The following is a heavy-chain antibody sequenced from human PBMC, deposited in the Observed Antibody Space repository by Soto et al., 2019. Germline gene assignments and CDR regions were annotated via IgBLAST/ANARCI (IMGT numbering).Heavy chain of an antibody. CDR1: GVPFSVYA. Sequence: WSLRLSCTVSGVPFSVYAMSWVRQAPGQGLEWVSGISGSGVNTYSADSVKGRFTISRDNSKNTLYLQMNSLRADDTAVYYCTGDTHYGGYSVYWGPGTMVTVSS. CDR3: TGDTHYGGYSVY. J-gene: IGHJ1*01. D-gene: IGHD2-21*01. CDR2: ISGSGVNT. V-gene: IGHV3-23*01.